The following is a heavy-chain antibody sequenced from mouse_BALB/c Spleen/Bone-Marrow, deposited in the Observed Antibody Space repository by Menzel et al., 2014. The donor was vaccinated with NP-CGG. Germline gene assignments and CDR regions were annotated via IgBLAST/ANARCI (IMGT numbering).Heavy chain of an antibody. D-gene: IGHD2-4*01. CDR3: ARDMITTRGFAY. CDR1: GFTFSSYG. V-gene: IGHV5-6-3*01. Sequence: EVQLVESGGGLVQPGGSLKLSCAASGFTFSSYGMSWVRQTPDKRLEFVATINSNGGSTYYPDSVKGRFTISRDNAKNTLYLQMSSLKSEDTAMYYCARDMITTRGFAYWGQGTLVTVSA. CDR2: INSNGGST. J-gene: IGHJ3*01.